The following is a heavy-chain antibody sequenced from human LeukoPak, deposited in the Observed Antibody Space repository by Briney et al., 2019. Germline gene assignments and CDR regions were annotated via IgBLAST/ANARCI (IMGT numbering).Heavy chain of an antibody. CDR1: GGSISSSSYY. Sequence: SETLSLTCTVSGGSISSSSYYWGWIRQPPGKGLEWIGTIYYSGSTYYNPSLKSRVTISVDTSKNQFSLKLSSVTAAGTAVYYCADYYDSGGYFKYFHHWGQGTLVTVSS. V-gene: IGHV4-39*01. CDR3: ADYYDSGGYFKYFHH. J-gene: IGHJ1*01. D-gene: IGHD3-22*01. CDR2: IYYSGST.